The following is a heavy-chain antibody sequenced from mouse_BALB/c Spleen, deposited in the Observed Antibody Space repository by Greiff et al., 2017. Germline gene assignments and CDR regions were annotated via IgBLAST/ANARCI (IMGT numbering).Heavy chain of an antibody. CDR2: IDPANGNT. J-gene: IGHJ4*01. V-gene: IGHV14-3*02. CDR1: GFNIKDTY. Sequence: VHVKQSGAELVKPGASVKLSCTASGFNIKDTYMHWVKQRPEQGLEWIGRIDPANGNTKYDPKFQGKATITADTSSNTAYLQLSSLTSEDTAVYYCARTSSYAMDYWGQGTSVTVSS. CDR3: ARTSSYAMDY.